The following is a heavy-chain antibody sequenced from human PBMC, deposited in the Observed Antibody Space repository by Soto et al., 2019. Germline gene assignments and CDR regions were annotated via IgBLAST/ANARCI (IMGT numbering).Heavy chain of an antibody. CDR1: GFTFNRHA. CDR2: LSDSGGSI. CDR3: AKVSRAWYAGFFDL. V-gene: IGHV3-23*01. Sequence: GGSLRLSCTASGFTFNRHAMTWVRQAPGKGLEWVSGLSDSGGSIYYADSVKGRFTISRDNSMNTLYLQMNTLRAEDTAVYYCAKVSRAWYAGFFDLWGKGTLVTVSS. J-gene: IGHJ4*02. D-gene: IGHD2-8*01.